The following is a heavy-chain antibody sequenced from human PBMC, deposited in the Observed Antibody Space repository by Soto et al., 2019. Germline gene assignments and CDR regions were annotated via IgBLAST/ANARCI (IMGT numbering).Heavy chain of an antibody. V-gene: IGHV4-30-4*01. Sequence: PSETLSLTCTVSGGSISSGDYYWSWIRQPPGKGLEWIGYIYYSGSTYYNPSLKSRVTISVDTSKNQFSLKLSSVTAADTAVYYCARGDSSSSDWFDPWGQGTLVTVSS. CDR1: GGSISSGDYY. CDR3: ARGDSSSSDWFDP. CDR2: IYYSGST. D-gene: IGHD6-13*01. J-gene: IGHJ5*02.